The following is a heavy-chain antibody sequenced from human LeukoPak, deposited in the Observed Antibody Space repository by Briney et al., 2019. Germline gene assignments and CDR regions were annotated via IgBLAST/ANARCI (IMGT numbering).Heavy chain of an antibody. D-gene: IGHD6-6*01. CDR1: GYTFTSYG. CDR2: ISAYTGST. V-gene: IGHV1-18*01. J-gene: IGHJ5*02. Sequence: ASVKVSCKASGYTFTSYGISWVRQAPGQGLEWMGWISAYTGSTNYAQILQGRVTMTTDTSTSKAYMELRSLRSDDTAVYYCARPEYSSSGNWFDPWGQGTLVTVSS. CDR3: ARPEYSSSGNWFDP.